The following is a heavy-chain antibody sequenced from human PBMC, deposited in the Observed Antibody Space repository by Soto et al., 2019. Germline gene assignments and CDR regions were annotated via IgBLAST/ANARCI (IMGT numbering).Heavy chain of an antibody. CDR1: GYTFTGYY. D-gene: IGHD5-12*01. J-gene: IGHJ4*02. Sequence: ASVKVSCKASGYTFTGYYMHWVRQAPGQGLEWMGWINPNSGGTNYAQKFQGRVTMTRDTSISTAHMELSRLRSDDTAVYYCARAIEMATFDYWGQGTLVNVSS. CDR2: INPNSGGT. CDR3: ARAIEMATFDY. V-gene: IGHV1-2*02.